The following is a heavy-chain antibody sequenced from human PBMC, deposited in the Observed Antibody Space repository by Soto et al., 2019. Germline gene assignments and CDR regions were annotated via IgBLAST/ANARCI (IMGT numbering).Heavy chain of an antibody. J-gene: IGHJ6*02. V-gene: IGHV3-73*01. D-gene: IGHD2-2*02. CDR3: ARGQGAAIGDYYYHGMDV. CDR1: GFIFSGSA. Sequence: GSLRLSCSAAGFIFSGSAIHWVRQASGKGLEWVGRIRSRANNFATSSAASVKGRFTFSRDDSKNTAYLQMNTLKPEDTAVYYCARGQGAAIGDYYYHGMDVWGQGTTVTVSS. CDR2: IRSRANNFAT.